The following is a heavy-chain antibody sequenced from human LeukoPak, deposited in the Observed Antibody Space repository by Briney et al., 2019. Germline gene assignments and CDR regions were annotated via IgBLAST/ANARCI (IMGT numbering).Heavy chain of an antibody. CDR1: GYGFITYL. CDR2: VNPNSGDT. Sequence: ASVKVSCKASGYGFITYLMHWVRQAPGQGLEWMGWVNPNSGDTTYAQKFQGRVTMTRDTSISTVYMELSGLTSDDTAVYYCAKELTNYFDSWGQGTLVTASS. D-gene: IGHD1-1*01. V-gene: IGHV1-2*02. J-gene: IGHJ4*02. CDR3: AKELTNYFDS.